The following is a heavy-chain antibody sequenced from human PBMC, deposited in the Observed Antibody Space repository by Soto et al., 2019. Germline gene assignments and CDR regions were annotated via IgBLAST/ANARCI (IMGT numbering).Heavy chain of an antibody. CDR2: IYSGGST. J-gene: IGHJ4*02. CDR1: GFTVSSNY. CDR3: ARQDSSGWYSDDY. Sequence: GVSLRLSCAASGFTVSSNYMSWVRQAPGKGLEWVSVIYSGGSTYYADSVKGRFTISRDNSKNTLYLQMNSLRAEDTAVYYCARQDSSGWYSDDYWGQGTLVTVSS. D-gene: IGHD6-19*01. V-gene: IGHV3-53*01.